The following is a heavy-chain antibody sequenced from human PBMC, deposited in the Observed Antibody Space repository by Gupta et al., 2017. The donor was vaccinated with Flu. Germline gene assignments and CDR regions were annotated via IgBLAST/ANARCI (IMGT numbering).Heavy chain of an antibody. CDR3: ARGGGIAVAGD. J-gene: IGHJ4*02. D-gene: IGHD6-19*01. V-gene: IGHV4-39*01. CDR1: GGSISPNGYY. Sequence: QLQLQESGPGLVKPSETLSLTCTVSGGSISPNGYYWSWIRQAPGKELEWIGTIYYNGNTYYNPSLKRRVTVSVDTSKNQFSLNLNSVTAADTAVYFCARGGGIAVAGDWGQGTLVTVSS. CDR2: IYYNGNT.